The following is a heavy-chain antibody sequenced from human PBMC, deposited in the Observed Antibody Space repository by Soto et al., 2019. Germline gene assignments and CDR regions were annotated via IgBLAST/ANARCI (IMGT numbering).Heavy chain of an antibody. CDR1: GFTFSSYA. D-gene: IGHD5-12*01. CDR2: ISHDGSNK. Sequence: GGSLRLSCAASGFTFSSYAMHWVRQAPGKGLEWVAVISHDGSNKYYADSVKGRFTISRDNSKKTLYLQMNSLRAEDTAVYYCAREVNSGYDHLYYYYYGMDVWGQGTTVTVSS. CDR3: AREVNSGYDHLYYYYYGMDV. J-gene: IGHJ6*02. V-gene: IGHV3-30*17.